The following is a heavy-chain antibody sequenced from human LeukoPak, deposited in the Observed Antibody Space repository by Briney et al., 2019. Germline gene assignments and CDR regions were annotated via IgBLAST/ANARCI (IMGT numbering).Heavy chain of an antibody. Sequence: GGSLRLSCAASGFTFSNYAMHWVRQAPGKGLEWVAVISFDGSKKYYADSVKGRFTISRDNSKNTLYLEMNSLRAEDTAVYFCAKEEWLGKMNYFDYWGQGTLVTVSS. J-gene: IGHJ4*02. CDR2: ISFDGSKK. CDR1: GFTFSNYA. D-gene: IGHD3-3*01. V-gene: IGHV3-30-3*02. CDR3: AKEEWLGKMNYFDY.